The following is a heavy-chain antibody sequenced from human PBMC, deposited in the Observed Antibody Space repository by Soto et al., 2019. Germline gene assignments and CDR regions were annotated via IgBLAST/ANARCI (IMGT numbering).Heavy chain of an antibody. D-gene: IGHD2-15*01. Sequence: GGSRRLSCAASGFSFSDYSMNWVRQASGKGLEWVAFIDLSCTTADYRESVNGRFTISKAQSMKTVYLQMNSLRVEAAAVYYCTKDRVPDGIYSFDYWGQGALVTVSS. V-gene: IGHV3-23*03. J-gene: IGHJ4*02. CDR1: GFSFSDYS. CDR3: TKDRVPDGIYSFDY. CDR2: IDLSCTTA.